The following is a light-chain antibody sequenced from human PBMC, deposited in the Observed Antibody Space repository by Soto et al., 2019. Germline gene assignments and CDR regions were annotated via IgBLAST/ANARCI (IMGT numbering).Light chain of an antibody. J-gene: IGKJ2*01. CDR1: QSVRSNY. CDR2: GVF. CDR3: QHYDGSPRT. V-gene: IGKV3-20*01. Sequence: ETVLTQSPGTVSLSPGERATLSCTTSQSVRSNYLAWYQQKPGQAPRLLIYGVFGRAAGIPDRFRASGYGADFTLTISGLEPEDSAVYYCQHYDGSPRTFGRGTKLEI.